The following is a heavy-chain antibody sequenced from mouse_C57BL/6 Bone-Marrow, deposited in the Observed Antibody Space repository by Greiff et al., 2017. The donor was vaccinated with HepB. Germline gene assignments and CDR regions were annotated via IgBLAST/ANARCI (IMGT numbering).Heavy chain of an antibody. Sequence: EVHLVESGGGLVKPGGSLKLSCAASGFTFSSYTMSWVRQTPEKRLEWVATISGGGGNTYYPDSVKGRFTISRDNAKNTLYLQMSSLRSEDTALYYCARHLIYYGSRAWFAYWGQGTLVTVSA. V-gene: IGHV5-9*01. CDR1: GFTFSSYT. J-gene: IGHJ3*01. CDR2: ISGGGGNT. D-gene: IGHD1-1*01. CDR3: ARHLIYYGSRAWFAY.